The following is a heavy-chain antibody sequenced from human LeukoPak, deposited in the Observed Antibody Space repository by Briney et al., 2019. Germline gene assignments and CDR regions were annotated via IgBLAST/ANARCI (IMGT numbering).Heavy chain of an antibody. V-gene: IGHV3-9*01. J-gene: IGHJ4*02. D-gene: IGHD4-4*01. CDR2: ISWNSGSI. Sequence: PGGSLRLSCAASGFTFDDYAMHWVRQAPGKGLEWVSGISWNSGSIHYADSVKGRFTISRDNAKNSLYLEMNSLRPEDTALYYCAKARRNLYFDYWGQGTLVTVSS. CDR1: GFTFDDYA. CDR3: AKARRNLYFDY.